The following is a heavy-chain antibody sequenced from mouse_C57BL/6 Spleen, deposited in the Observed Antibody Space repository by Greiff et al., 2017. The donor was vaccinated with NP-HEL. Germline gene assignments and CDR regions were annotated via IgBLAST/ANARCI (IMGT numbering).Heavy chain of an antibody. CDR1: GFNIKDYY. D-gene: IGHD3-2*02. CDR3: ARELRLQVWFAY. CDR2: IDPEDGVT. Sequence: VQLQQSGAELVKPGASVKLSCTASGFNIKDYYMHWVKQRTEQGLEWIGRIDPEDGVTKYAPKFQGKAHITADTSSNTAYLQLSSLTSEDTAVYYCARELRLQVWFAYWGQGTLVTVSA. V-gene: IGHV14-2*01. J-gene: IGHJ3*01.